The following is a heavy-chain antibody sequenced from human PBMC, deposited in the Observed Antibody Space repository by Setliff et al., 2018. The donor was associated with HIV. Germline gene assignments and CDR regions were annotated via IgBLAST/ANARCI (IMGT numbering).Heavy chain of an antibody. D-gene: IGHD2-15*01. CDR3: ARTRSGGSSVYYYYYMDV. CDR1: GYTSTSYD. J-gene: IGHJ6*03. CDR2: MNPDSCNT. Sequence: ASVKVSCKASGYTSTSYDINWVRQATGQGLEWMGWMNPDSCNTGSAQNFQGRLTITWNTSISTAYMELGSLGFDDTAVYFCARTRSGGSSVYYYYYMDVWGQGTAVTVSS. V-gene: IGHV1-8*01.